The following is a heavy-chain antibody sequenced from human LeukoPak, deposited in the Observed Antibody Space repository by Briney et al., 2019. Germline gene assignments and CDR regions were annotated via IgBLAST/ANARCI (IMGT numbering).Heavy chain of an antibody. J-gene: IGHJ4*02. V-gene: IGHV3-48*03. D-gene: IGHD3-22*01. CDR3: ASGPPYYYDSSGYFYFDY. CDR1: GFTFSSYE. Sequence: QPGGSLRLSCAASGFTFSSYEMNWVRQAPGKGQELVSYISSSGSTIYYADSVKGRFTISRYNANNSLYKQMNSLRAEDTAVYYCASGPPYYYDSSGYFYFDYWGQGTLVTVSS. CDR2: ISSSGSTI.